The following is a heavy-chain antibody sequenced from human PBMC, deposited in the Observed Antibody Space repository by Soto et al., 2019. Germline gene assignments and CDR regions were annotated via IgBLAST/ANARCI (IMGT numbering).Heavy chain of an antibody. CDR3: ARKVAAGTSGWFDH. CDR2: ISAYNGNK. Sequence: QVQLVQSGAEVKKPGASVKVSCKASGYTFTNYGISWVRQAPRQGLQWMGWISAYNGNKNYAQKLQGRVTMTTDTSTSTDYMELTSLKSDDTAVYYCARKVAAGTSGWFDHWGQGTLVTVSS. CDR1: GYTFTNYG. J-gene: IGHJ5*02. V-gene: IGHV1-18*04. D-gene: IGHD6-13*01.